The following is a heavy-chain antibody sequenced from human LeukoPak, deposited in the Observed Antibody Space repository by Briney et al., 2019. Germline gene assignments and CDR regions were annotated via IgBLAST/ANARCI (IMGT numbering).Heavy chain of an antibody. CDR2: IRYDGSNK. V-gene: IGHV3-30*02. CDR3: AKDGMVRGVISGLFDY. Sequence: GGSLRLSCAGSGFTFSSYGMHWVRQAPGKGLEWVAFIRYDGSNKYYADSVKGRFTISRDNSKSTLYLQMNSLRAEDTAVYYCAKDGMVRGVISGLFDYWGQGTLVTVSS. D-gene: IGHD3-10*01. CDR1: GFTFSSYG. J-gene: IGHJ4*02.